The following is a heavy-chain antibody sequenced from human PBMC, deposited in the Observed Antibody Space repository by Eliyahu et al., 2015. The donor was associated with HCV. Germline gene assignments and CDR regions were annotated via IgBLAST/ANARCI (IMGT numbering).Heavy chain of an antibody. V-gene: IGHV3-21*01. Sequence: EVQLVESGGGLVKPGGSLRLSCAASGFTLSSYTLNWVRQAPGKGLEWVSSISSSSSYIYYADSVRGRFTISRDNAKNSLNLQMNSLRAEDTAVYYCVRDRVRYPGGLDVWGQGTTVTVSS. CDR3: VRDRVRYPGGLDV. J-gene: IGHJ6*02. CDR2: ISSSSSYI. CDR1: GFTLSSYT. D-gene: IGHD3-10*01.